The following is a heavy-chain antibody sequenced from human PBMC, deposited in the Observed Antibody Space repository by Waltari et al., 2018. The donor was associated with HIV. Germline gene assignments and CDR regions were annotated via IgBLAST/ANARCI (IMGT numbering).Heavy chain of an antibody. V-gene: IGHV4-38-2*02. CDR3: ARESYYDSSGYRYFDL. Sequence: QVQLQESGPGLVKPSETLSLTCAVSGSSISSGYYWGWIRQPPGKGLEWIGSIYHSGSTYYNPSLKSRVTISVDTSKNQFSLKLSSVTAADTAVYYCARESYYDSSGYRYFDLWGRGTLVTVSS. CDR1: GSSISSGYY. J-gene: IGHJ2*01. CDR2: IYHSGST. D-gene: IGHD3-22*01.